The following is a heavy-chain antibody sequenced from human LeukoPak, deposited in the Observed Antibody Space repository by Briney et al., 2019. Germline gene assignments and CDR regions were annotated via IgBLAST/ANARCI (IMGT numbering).Heavy chain of an antibody. J-gene: IGHJ4*02. CDR1: GGSFSGYY. Sequence: SETLSLTCAVSGGSFSGYYWSWIRQPPGKGLEWIGEINHSGSTNYNPSLKSRVTISVDTSKNQFSLKLSSVTAADTAVYYCARGKVYSRFDYWGQGTLVTVSS. CDR2: INHSGST. CDR3: ARGKVYSRFDY. V-gene: IGHV4-34*01. D-gene: IGHD6-13*01.